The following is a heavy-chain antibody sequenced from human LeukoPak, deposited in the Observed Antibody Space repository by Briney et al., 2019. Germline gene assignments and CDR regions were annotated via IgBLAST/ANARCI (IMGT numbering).Heavy chain of an antibody. CDR1: GFTFSSYG. J-gene: IGHJ4*02. CDR3: ACWGRIAARPDENYFDY. Sequence: PGRSLRLSCAASGFTFSSYGMHWVRQAPGKGLEWVAVISYDGSNKYYADSVKGRFTISRGNSKNTLYLQMNSLRAEDTAVYYCACWGRIAARPDENYFDYWGQGTLVTVSS. V-gene: IGHV3-30*03. CDR2: ISYDGSNK. D-gene: IGHD6-6*01.